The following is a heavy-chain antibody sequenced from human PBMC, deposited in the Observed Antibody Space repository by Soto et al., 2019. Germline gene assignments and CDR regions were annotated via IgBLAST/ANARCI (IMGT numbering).Heavy chain of an antibody. D-gene: IGHD2-15*01. CDR3: AKTGCNGGSCFSWFDP. CDR1: GFILSDFA. Sequence: GGSLGLSCAASGFILSDFAMHWVRQAPGRGLEWVAVILKDGKSKYYADSVRGRFTISSDTSKDTIFLQLTSLRLDDSAVYYCAKTGCNGGSCFSWFDPWGQGT. J-gene: IGHJ5*02. V-gene: IGHV3-30*04. CDR2: ILKDGKSK.